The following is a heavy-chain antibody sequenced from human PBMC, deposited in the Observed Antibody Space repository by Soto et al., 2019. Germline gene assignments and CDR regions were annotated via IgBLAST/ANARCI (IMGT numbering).Heavy chain of an antibody. CDR1: GGSISSGGYS. CDR2: IYHSGST. Sequence: ASETLSLTCAVSGGSISSGGYSWSWIRQPPGKGLEWIGYIYHSGSTYYNPSLKSRVTISVDRSKNQFSLKLSSVTAADTAVYYCASAGGWGAGAADYGGQGTLVTVSS. CDR3: ASAGGWGAGAADY. J-gene: IGHJ4*02. V-gene: IGHV4-30-2*01. D-gene: IGHD6-19*01.